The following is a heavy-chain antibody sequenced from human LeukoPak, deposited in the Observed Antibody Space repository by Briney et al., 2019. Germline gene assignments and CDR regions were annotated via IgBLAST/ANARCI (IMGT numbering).Heavy chain of an antibody. V-gene: IGHV3-33*06. Sequence: GGSLRLSCAASGFTFSSYGMHWVRQAPGKGLEWVAVIWYDGSNKYYAGSVKGRFTISRDNSKNTLYLQMNSLRAEDTAVYYCAKDPYYYGSGSYWDWFDPWGQGTLVTVSS. D-gene: IGHD3-10*01. CDR1: GFTFSSYG. CDR3: AKDPYYYGSGSYWDWFDP. CDR2: IWYDGSNK. J-gene: IGHJ5*02.